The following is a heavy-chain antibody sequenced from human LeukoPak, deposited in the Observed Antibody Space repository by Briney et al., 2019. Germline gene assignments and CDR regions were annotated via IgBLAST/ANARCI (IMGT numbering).Heavy chain of an antibody. CDR2: ISGSGGST. Sequence: GGSLRLSCAASGFPFSNYWMHWVRQAPGKGLEWVSAISGSGGSTYYADSVKGRFTISRDNSKNTLYLQMNSLRAEDTAVYYCAKTGTPWYYFDYWGQGTLVTVSS. CDR3: AKTGTPWYYFDY. D-gene: IGHD6-13*01. V-gene: IGHV3-23*01. CDR1: GFPFSNYW. J-gene: IGHJ4*02.